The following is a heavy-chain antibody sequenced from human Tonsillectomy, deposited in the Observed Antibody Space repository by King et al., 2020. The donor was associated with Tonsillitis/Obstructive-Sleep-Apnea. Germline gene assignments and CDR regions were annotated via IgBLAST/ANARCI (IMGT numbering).Heavy chain of an antibody. V-gene: IGHV3-53*01. CDR1: GFTVSNDY. J-gene: IGHJ6*03. CDR2: IYGGGST. D-gene: IGHD2-15*01. CDR3: ASGYCSGGSCPHYYYMDC. Sequence: EVQLVESGGGLIQPGGSLRLSCVVSGFTVSNDYMSWVRQAPGKGLEWVSVIYGGGSTYYAASVKGRFTISRDESKNTVYLQMNSLRVEDAAVYYCASGYCSGGSCPHYYYMDCWGKGTTVTVS.